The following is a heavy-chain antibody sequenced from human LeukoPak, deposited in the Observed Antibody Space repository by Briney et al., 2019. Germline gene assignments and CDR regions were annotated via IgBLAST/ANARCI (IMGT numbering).Heavy chain of an antibody. D-gene: IGHD3-10*01. J-gene: IGHJ4*02. CDR3: ARVMGLLWFGELLFDY. CDR1: GFTFSSYW. Sequence: GGSLRLSCAASGFTFSSYWMSWVRQAPGKGLEWVANIKQDGSEKYYVDSVKGRFTISRDNAKNSPYLQMNSLRAEDTAVYYCARVMGLLWFGELLFDYWGQGTLVTVSS. CDR2: IKQDGSEK. V-gene: IGHV3-7*03.